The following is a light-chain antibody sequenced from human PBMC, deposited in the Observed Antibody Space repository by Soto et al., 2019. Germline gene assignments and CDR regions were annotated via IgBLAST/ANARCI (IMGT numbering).Light chain of an antibody. Sequence: EIVMTQSPATLSVSPGERATLSCRASQSVSGNLAWYQQKPRQAPRLLIYGASTRATGIPARFSGSGSGTEFTLTISSLQSEDFAVYYCQQYNNWTPITFGQGTRLEIK. CDR3: QQYNNWTPIT. CDR2: GAS. J-gene: IGKJ5*01. CDR1: QSVSGN. V-gene: IGKV3-15*01.